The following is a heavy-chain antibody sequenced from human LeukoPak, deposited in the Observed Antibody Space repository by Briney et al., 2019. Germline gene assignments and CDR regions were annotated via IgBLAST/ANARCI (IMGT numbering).Heavy chain of an antibody. CDR3: AKERIAVAGRYYYYMDV. Sequence: QPGGSLRLSCVASGFPFSGYWMDWVRQAPGKGMEWVANINQDGTNQYYAASVKGRFTISRDNSKNSLYLQMNSLRTEDTALYYCAKERIAVAGRYYYYMDVWGKGTTVTVSS. V-gene: IGHV3-7*03. D-gene: IGHD6-19*01. J-gene: IGHJ6*03. CDR1: GFPFSGYW. CDR2: INQDGTNQ.